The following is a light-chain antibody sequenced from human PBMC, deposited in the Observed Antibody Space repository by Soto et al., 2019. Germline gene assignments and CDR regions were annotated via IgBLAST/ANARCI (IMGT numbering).Light chain of an antibody. CDR1: SSDVGSSNG. Sequence: QSALTQPPSVSGSPGHSVAISCTGTSSDVGSSNGVSWYQQPPGTAPKLMIYDVTNRPSGVPDRFSGFKSGNTASLTISGLQAEDEADYYCSSYTSSGTYVFGTGT. V-gene: IGLV2-18*02. CDR2: DVT. CDR3: SSYTSSGTYV. J-gene: IGLJ1*01.